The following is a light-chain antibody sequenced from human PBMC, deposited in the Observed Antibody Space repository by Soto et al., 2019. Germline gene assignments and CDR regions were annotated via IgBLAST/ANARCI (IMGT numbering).Light chain of an antibody. CDR3: QQRET. J-gene: IGKJ1*01. V-gene: IGKV3-11*01. Sequence: VWQESXATLSLTKMEXXTLSCRASQSVSRSLAWXQQKPSQSPTLLIXDASNRPTGIPARFSGIGSGTYFTLTISSLEPEDFAVYYCQQRETFGQRTKVDIK. CDR2: DAS. CDR1: QSVSRS.